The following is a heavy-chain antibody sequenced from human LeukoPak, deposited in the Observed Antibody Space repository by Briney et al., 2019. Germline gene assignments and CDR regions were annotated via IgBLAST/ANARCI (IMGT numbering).Heavy chain of an antibody. CDR3: ARTRYYYGSGSWIDY. J-gene: IGHJ4*02. Sequence: PSETLSLTCTVSGGSISSYYWSWIRQPPGKGLEWIGYIYYSGSTNYNPSLKSRVTISVDTSKNQFSLKLNSVTAADTAVYYCARTRYYYGSGSWIDYWGQGTLVTVSS. CDR1: GGSISSYY. D-gene: IGHD3-10*01. V-gene: IGHV4-59*01. CDR2: IYYSGST.